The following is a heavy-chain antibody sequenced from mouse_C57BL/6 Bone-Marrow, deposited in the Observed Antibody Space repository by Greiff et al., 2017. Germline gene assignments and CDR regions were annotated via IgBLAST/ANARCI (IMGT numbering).Heavy chain of an antibody. D-gene: IGHD3-1*01. CDR2: IYPGSGST. CDR1: GYTFTDYY. CDR3: ARGRILGY. J-gene: IGHJ2*01. V-gene: IGHV1-76*01. Sequence: QVQLKESGAELVRPGASVKLSCKASGYTFTDYYINWVKQRPGQGLEWIARIYPGSGSTYYNEKFKGKATLTAEKSSSTAYMQLSILTSEASAVYFGARGRILGYWGQGTTLTVSS.